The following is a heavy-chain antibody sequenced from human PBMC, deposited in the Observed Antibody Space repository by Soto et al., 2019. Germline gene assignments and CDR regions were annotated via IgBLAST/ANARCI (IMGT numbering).Heavy chain of an antibody. CDR3: AKAKFYFDSSPFDS. D-gene: IGHD1-26*01. CDR2: INADGSDR. V-gene: IGHV3-43D*04. Sequence: PGGSLRLSCSTSGFTFEDYAVHWLRQSSRKGLEWVSFINADGSDRYYADSVKGRFTISRDNTKGSFYLQMDRLRLEDTAIYYRAKAKFYFDSSPFDSWGQGTLVTVSS. CDR1: GFTFEDYA. J-gene: IGHJ4*02.